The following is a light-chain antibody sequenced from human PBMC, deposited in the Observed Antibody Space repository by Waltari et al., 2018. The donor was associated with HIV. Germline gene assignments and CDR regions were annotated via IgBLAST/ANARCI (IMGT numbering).Light chain of an antibody. CDR2: EVS. J-gene: IGLJ3*02. CDR1: NSDIGVYNF. CDR3: SSYRNSRTWV. Sequence: QSALTQPASVSGSPGQWITISCTGTNSDIGVYNFVSWYQPHPGKAPKLIIFEVSNRPSAGSDPFSGSKSGNTASLTISGLQAEDEADYYCSSYRNSRTWVFGGGTKLTVL. V-gene: IGLV2-14*01.